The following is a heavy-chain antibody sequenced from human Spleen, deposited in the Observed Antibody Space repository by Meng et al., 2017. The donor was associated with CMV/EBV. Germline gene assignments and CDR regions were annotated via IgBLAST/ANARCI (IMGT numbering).Heavy chain of an antibody. CDR3: ARCRGSRYSGYDWQLDY. D-gene: IGHD5-12*01. CDR1: GFTFSSYA. J-gene: IGHJ4*02. CDR2: ISYDGNNK. V-gene: IGHV3-30*04. Sequence: GESLKISCAASGFTFSSYAMHWVRQAPGKGLEWVAVISYDGNNKYYADSVKGRFTISRDNSKNTLNLQMNSLRAEDTAVFYCARCRGSRYSGYDWQLDYWGQGTLVTVSS.